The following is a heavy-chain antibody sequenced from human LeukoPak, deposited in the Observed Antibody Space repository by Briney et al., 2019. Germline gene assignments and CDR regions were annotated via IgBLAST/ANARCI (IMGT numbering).Heavy chain of an antibody. CDR1: GYTLTELS. D-gene: IGHD3-3*01. J-gene: IGHJ3*02. CDR2: FDPEDAET. V-gene: IGHV1-24*01. CDR3: TIAGILRFGAFDI. Sequence: GASVKVSFKVSGYTLTELSIHWVRQAPGKGLEWMGGFDPEDAETIYAQKFQARFTMTEDTSTDTTYMELSSLRSEDTAVYFCTIAGILRFGAFDIWGQGTMVTVSS.